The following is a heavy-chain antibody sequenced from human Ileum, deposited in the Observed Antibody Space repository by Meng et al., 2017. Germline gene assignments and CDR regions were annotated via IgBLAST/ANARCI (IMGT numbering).Heavy chain of an antibody. CDR3: ARGGAVAGVWWYFDL. Sequence: QLLPQEVRPRPRTPSATLSLTGPVSCGSHRNTNYYWAWIRQPPGKGLEWIGRMSYSGITYFNPSLKSRVAISVDTSNNQVSLKLSFVTAADTAVYYCARGGAVAGVWWYFDLWGRGTLVTVSS. CDR1: CGSHRNTNYY. D-gene: IGHD6-19*01. CDR2: MSYSGIT. V-gene: IGHV4-39*07. J-gene: IGHJ2*01.